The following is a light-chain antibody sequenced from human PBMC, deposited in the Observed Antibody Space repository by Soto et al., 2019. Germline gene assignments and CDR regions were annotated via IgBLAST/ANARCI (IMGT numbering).Light chain of an antibody. CDR2: AAS. J-gene: IGKJ2*01. CDR1: QNIDSY. CDR3: KQSYTTPYT. V-gene: IGKV1-39*01. Sequence: DIQMTQSPSSLSVSLGDRVTITCRASQNIDSYLNWYQQKPGKAPKLLIYAASSLQSGVPSGFSGSGSGTDFTLTISSLQPEDFATYYCKQSYTTPYTLGQGAKLEIK.